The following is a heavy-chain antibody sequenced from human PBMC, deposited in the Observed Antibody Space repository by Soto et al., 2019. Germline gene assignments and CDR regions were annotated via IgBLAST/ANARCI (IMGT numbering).Heavy chain of an antibody. J-gene: IGHJ3*02. V-gene: IGHV3-33*03. CDR2: IWNDASNK. CDR3: AKGQTQAVATTYDI. D-gene: IGHD6-19*01. Sequence: PGGSLRLSCAASGFTFSSYGMHWVRQAPGKGLEWVAVIWNDASNKYYADSVKGRFTISRDNAKNSLYLQMNSLRAEDTALYYCAKGQTQAVATTYDIWGQGTMVTVSS. CDR1: GFTFSSYG.